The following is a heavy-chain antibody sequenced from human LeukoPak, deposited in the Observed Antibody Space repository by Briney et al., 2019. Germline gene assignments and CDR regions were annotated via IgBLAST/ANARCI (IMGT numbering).Heavy chain of an antibody. V-gene: IGHV3-74*01. Sequence: GGSLRLSCAASGFTFSSSWMHWVRQVPGKGLVWVSYINGNGDTTSYADSVKGRFTISRDNAKNALYLQMSSLRAEDTAVYYCVRALTDWGQGTLVTVSS. CDR2: INGNGDTT. CDR3: VRALTD. J-gene: IGHJ4*02. CDR1: GFTFSSSW.